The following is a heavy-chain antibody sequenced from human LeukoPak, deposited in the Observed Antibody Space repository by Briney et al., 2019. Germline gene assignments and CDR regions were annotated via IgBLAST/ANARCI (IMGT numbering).Heavy chain of an antibody. J-gene: IGHJ4*02. Sequence: PRGSLRLSCAASGFTFSSYGMHWVRQAPGKGLERVAVISYDGSNKYYADSVKGRFTISRDNSKNTLYLQMNSLRAEDTAVYYCAKDGLAAALDYWGQGTLVTVSS. CDR3: AKDGLAAALDY. CDR2: ISYDGSNK. V-gene: IGHV3-30*18. CDR1: GFTFSSYG. D-gene: IGHD6-13*01.